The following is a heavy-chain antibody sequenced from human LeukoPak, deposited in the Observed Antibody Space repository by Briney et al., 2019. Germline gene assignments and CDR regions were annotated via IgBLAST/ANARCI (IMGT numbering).Heavy chain of an antibody. D-gene: IGHD3-10*01. J-gene: IGHJ4*02. V-gene: IGHV3-23*01. CDR1: GFTFSSYA. Sequence: GRSLRLSCAASGFTFSSYAMMWVRQSPEKGLEWVSSITGSGDGTYYADSMRGRFTISRDNSKNTLYLQMNSLRAEDTAVYFCVKGFVHPTYYFEYWGQGTLDTVSS. CDR3: VKGFVHPTYYFEY. CDR2: ITGSGDGT.